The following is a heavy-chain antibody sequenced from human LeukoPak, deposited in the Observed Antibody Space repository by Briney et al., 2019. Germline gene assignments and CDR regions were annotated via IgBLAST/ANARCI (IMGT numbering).Heavy chain of an antibody. CDR2: INHSGST. V-gene: IGHV4-34*01. J-gene: IGHJ4*02. D-gene: IGHD3-16*02. CDR1: GGSFSGYY. CDR3: ARSAFYIVY. Sequence: SETLSLTCTVSGGSFSGYYWSWIRQPPGKGLEWIGEINHSGSTNYNPSLKSRVTISVDTSKNQFSLKLSSVTAADTAVYYCARSAFYIVYWGQGTLVTVSS.